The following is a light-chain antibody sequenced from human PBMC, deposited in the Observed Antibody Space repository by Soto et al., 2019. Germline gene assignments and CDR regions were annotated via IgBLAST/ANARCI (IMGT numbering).Light chain of an antibody. J-gene: IGKJ2*01. Sequence: DIVMTQSPDSLAVSVGERATINCKSSQSVLYSSNNKNYLAWYQQRPGQPPKLLIYWASTRESGVPDRFSGSGSGTDFTLTITSLQAEDVAVYYCQQYESTPPTLGQGTKLEIK. CDR2: WAS. CDR3: QQYESTPPT. V-gene: IGKV4-1*01. CDR1: QSVLYSSNNKNY.